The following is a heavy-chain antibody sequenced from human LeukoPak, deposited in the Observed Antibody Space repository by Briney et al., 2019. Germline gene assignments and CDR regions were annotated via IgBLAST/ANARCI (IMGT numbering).Heavy chain of an antibody. Sequence: PSETLSLTCAVYGGSFSGYYWSWIRQPPGKGLEWIGEINHSGSTNYNPSLKSRVTISVDTSKNQFSLKLSSVTAADTAVYYCARGPPGYDSSGRLFDYWGQGTLVTVSS. CDR1: GGSFSGYY. V-gene: IGHV4-34*01. D-gene: IGHD3-22*01. CDR2: INHSGST. J-gene: IGHJ4*02. CDR3: ARGPPGYDSSGRLFDY.